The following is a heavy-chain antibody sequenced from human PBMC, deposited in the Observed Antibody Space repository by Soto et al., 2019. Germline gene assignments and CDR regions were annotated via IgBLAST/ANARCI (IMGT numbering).Heavy chain of an antibody. D-gene: IGHD3-16*01. V-gene: IGHV1-18*01. CDR2: ISAYSGNT. Sequence: ASVKVSCKAYGYTFSSYGLSWVRQAPGQGLEWMGWISAYSGNTVYTQRFKGRLTMATDTSTGTAYMELTGLRSDDTAVYYCAGDPDSHDNDSHASSYPWGQGTLVTVSS. CDR1: GYTFSSYG. CDR3: AGDPDSHDNDSHASSYP. J-gene: IGHJ4*02.